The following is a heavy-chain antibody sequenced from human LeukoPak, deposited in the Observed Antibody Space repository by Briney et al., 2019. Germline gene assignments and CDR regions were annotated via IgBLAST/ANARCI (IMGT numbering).Heavy chain of an antibody. J-gene: IGHJ4*02. CDR1: GFTFSNYA. CDR2: ISGTSGTI. D-gene: IGHD2-21*02. V-gene: IGHV3-23*01. CDR3: AKRLGDPRAFDY. Sequence: HPGGSLRLSCAASGFTFSNYAMSWVRQAPGKGLEWVSGISGTSGTINYAAPVKGRFTISRDNSKNTLYLQMNSLRVDDMAVYYCAKRLGDPRAFDYWDQGTLVTVSS.